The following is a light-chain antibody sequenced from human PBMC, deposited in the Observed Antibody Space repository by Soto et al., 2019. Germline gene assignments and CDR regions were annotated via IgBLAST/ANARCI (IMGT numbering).Light chain of an antibody. V-gene: IGLV2-11*01. CDR3: CSYAGSYVWV. CDR1: SSDVGGYNY. Sequence: QSALTQPRSVSGSPGQSVTISCTGTSSDVGGYNYVSWYQQHTGKAPKLMIYDVSKRPSGVPDRVSGSKSGNTASLTISGLRAEGEADYYCCSYAGSYVWVFGGGTKLTVL. J-gene: IGLJ3*02. CDR2: DVS.